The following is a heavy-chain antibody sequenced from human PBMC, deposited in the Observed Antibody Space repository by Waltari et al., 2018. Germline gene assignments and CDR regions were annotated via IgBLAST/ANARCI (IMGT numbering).Heavy chain of an antibody. Sequence: EVQLVESGGGLVQPGRSLRLSCAASGFTFDDYAMHWVRQAPGKGLEWVSSISSSSSYIYYADSVKGRFTISRDNAKNSLYLQMNSLRAEDTAVYYCARDGIAAAGTGFGYYYYYMDVWGKGTTVTISS. CDR2: ISSSSSYI. V-gene: IGHV3-21*01. D-gene: IGHD6-13*01. CDR3: ARDGIAAAGTGFGYYYYYMDV. J-gene: IGHJ6*03. CDR1: GFTFDDYA.